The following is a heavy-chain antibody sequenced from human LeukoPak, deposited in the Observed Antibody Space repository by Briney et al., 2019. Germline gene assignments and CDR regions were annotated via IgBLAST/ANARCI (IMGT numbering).Heavy chain of an antibody. CDR1: GYTFTGYY. D-gene: IGHD4-17*01. Sequence: ASVKVSCKASGYTFTGYYMHWVRQAPGQGLEWMGWINPNTGGTNSAQKFQGRVTMTRDTSIGTAYMELRSLRSDETALYYCARGGAGDYGDYSAFDIWGQGTMVTVSS. V-gene: IGHV1-2*02. CDR2: INPNTGGT. J-gene: IGHJ3*02. CDR3: ARGGAGDYGDYSAFDI.